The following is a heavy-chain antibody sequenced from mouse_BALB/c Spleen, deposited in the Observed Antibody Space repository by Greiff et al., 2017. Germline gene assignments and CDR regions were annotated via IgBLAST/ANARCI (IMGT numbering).Heavy chain of an antibody. CDR1: GFNIKDYY. V-gene: IGHV14-1*02. J-gene: IGHJ4*01. CDR2: IDPENGNT. CDR3: AAYYGNYGGAMDY. Sequence: VQLQQSGAELVRPGALVKLSCKASGFNIKDYYMHWVKQRPEQGLEWIGWIDPENGNTIYDPKFQGKASITADTSSNTAYLQLSSLTSEDTAVYYCAAYYGNYGGAMDYWGQGTSVTVSS. D-gene: IGHD2-10*01.